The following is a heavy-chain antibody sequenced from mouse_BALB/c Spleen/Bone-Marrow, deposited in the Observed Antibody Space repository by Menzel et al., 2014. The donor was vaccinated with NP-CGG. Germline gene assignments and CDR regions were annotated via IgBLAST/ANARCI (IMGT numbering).Heavy chain of an antibody. CDR1: GFTFSSFG. CDR3: ARSGSSSGYFDY. Sequence: EVQVVESGGGLVQPGGSRKLSCAASGFTFSSFGMHWVRQAPEKGLEWVAYIRSGSSTVYYADKVMGRFTISRDNPKNTLFLQMTSLRSEDTAMYYCARSGSSSGYFDYWGQGTTLTVSS. J-gene: IGHJ2*01. CDR2: IRSGSSTV. D-gene: IGHD1-1*01. V-gene: IGHV5-17*02.